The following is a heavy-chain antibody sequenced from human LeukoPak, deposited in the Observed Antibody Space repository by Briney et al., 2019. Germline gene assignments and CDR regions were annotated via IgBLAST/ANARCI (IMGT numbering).Heavy chain of an antibody. V-gene: IGHV4-34*01. CDR2: INHSGST. CDR3: ARRAVFFYYMDV. D-gene: IGHD6-19*01. J-gene: IGHJ6*03. Sequence: SETLSLTCAVYGGSFSGYYWSWIRQPPGKGLEWIGEINHSGSTNYNPSLKSRVTISVDTSKNQFSLKLSSVTAADTAVYYCARRAVFFYYMDVWGKGTTVTVSS. CDR1: GGSFSGYY.